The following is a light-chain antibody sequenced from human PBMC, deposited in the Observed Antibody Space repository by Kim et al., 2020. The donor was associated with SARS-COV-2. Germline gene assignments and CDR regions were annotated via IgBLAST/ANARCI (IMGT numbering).Light chain of an antibody. CDR3: QQFYILPWT. CDR2: GAS. CDR1: QSFSNNY. Sequence: EVVLTQSPGTLSLSPVERATLSCRASQSFSNNYLAWYQQRPGQAPKLLIYGASNRATGIPDRFSGSGSGTDFTLTINRLEPEDFVVYFCQQFYILPWTFGRGTKVDIK. J-gene: IGKJ1*01. V-gene: IGKV3-20*01.